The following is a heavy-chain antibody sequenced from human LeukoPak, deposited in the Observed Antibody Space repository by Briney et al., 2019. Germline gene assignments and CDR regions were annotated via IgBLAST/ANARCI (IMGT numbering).Heavy chain of an antibody. CDR1: GGTFSSYA. CDR3: ARDPSYDILTGYYYSRDAFDI. V-gene: IGHV1-69*13. Sequence: SVKVSCKASGGTFSSYAISWVRQAPGQGLEWMGGIIPIFGTANYAQKFQGRVTITADESTSTAYMELSSLRSEDTAVYYCARDPSYDILTGYYYSRDAFDIWGQGTMVTVSS. J-gene: IGHJ3*02. CDR2: IIPIFGTA. D-gene: IGHD3-9*01.